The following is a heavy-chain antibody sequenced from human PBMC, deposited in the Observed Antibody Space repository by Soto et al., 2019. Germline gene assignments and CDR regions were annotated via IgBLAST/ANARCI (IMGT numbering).Heavy chain of an antibody. V-gene: IGHV4-34*01. CDR1: GGSFSGYY. CDR3: ARVRLITEAGTSWFDT. D-gene: IGHD6-13*01. CDR2: INHSGST. J-gene: IGHJ5*02. Sequence: PSETLSLTCAVYGGSFSGYYWSWIRQPPGKGLEWIGEINHSGSTNYNPSLKSRVTISVDTSKNQFSLKLSSVTAADTAVYYCARVRLITEAGTSWFDTLGQRT.